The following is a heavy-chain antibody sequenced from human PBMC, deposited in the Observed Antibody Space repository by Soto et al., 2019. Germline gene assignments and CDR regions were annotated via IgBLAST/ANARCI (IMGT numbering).Heavy chain of an antibody. CDR3: ACNYYDFWSGYYSVGYFDY. CDR1: GGSFSGHY. V-gene: IGHV4-34*01. Sequence: PSETLSLTCAVYGGSFSGHYWTWIRQPPGKGLEWVGEITRSGNTNYNPSLKSRVTISVDTSKNQFSLKLSSVTAADTAVYYCACNYYDFWSGYYSVGYFDYWAQGTQVTVSS. CDR2: ITRSGNT. J-gene: IGHJ4*02. D-gene: IGHD3-3*01.